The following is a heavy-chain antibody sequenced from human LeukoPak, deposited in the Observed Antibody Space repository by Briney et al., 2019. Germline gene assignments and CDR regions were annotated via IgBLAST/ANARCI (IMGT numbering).Heavy chain of an antibody. Sequence: GGSLRLSCAASGFTFSNHGMNWVRQASGKGLEWVGRIRSKANSYATAYAASVKGRFTISRDDSKNTAYLQMNSLKTEDTAVYYCIGPSAGGQGTLVTVSS. CDR3: IGPSA. CDR1: GFTFSNHG. D-gene: IGHD3-16*01. CDR2: IRSKANSYAT. V-gene: IGHV3-73*01. J-gene: IGHJ4*02.